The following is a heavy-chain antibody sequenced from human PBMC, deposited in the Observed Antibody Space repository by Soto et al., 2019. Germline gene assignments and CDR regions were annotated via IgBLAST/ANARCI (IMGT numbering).Heavy chain of an antibody. V-gene: IGHV4-39*01. CDR1: GGSISSSSYY. CDR2: IYYSGST. D-gene: IGHD4-17*01. J-gene: IGHJ4*02. Sequence: SETLSLTCTVSGGSISSSSYYWGWIRQPPGKGLEWTGTIYYSGSTYYNPSLKSRVIISVDTSKNQFSLKLSSVTAADAAVYYCATFRGMTTASTERYFDYWGQGTLVTVSS. CDR3: ATFRGMTTASTERYFDY.